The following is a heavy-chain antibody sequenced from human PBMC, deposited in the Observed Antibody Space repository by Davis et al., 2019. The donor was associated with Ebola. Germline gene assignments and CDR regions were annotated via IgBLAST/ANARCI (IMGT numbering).Heavy chain of an antibody. CDR3: ARRSRDGSPRV. V-gene: IGHV5-51*01. Sequence: ASLRLSCTGSGYSFTSYCIGWVRQMPGKGLEWMGIIYPGDSDTRYSPSFQGKVPISADKSISTAYLQWSSLKASDTAMYYCARRSRDGSPRVWGQGTTVTVSS. D-gene: IGHD5-24*01. CDR1: GYSFTSYC. CDR2: IYPGDSDT. J-gene: IGHJ6*02.